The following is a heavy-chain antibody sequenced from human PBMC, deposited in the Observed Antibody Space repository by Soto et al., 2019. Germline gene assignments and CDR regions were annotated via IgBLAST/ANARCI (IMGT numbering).Heavy chain of an antibody. J-gene: IGHJ6*02. V-gene: IGHV1-2*04. D-gene: IGHD3-10*01. CDR3: ARCLGFIGFGEFRYGMDV. CDR2: INPNSGGT. Sequence: ASVKVSCKASGYTLTGYYMHWVRQAPGQGLEWMGWINPNSGGTNYAQKFQGWVTMTRDTSISTAYMELSRLRSDDTAVYYCARCLGFIGFGEFRYGMDVWGQGTTVTVSS. CDR1: GYTLTGYY.